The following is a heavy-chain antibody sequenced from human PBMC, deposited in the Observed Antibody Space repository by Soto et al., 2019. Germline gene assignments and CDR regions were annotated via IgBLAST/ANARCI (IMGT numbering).Heavy chain of an antibody. D-gene: IGHD1-20*01. Sequence: PVGSLRLSCAASGFTFSSYGMHWVRQAPGKGLEWVAVISYDGSNKYYADSVKGRFTISRDNSKNTLYLQMNSLRAEDTAVYYCAKSSPYNWNPTGWFDPWGQGTLVTVSS. CDR2: ISYDGSNK. J-gene: IGHJ5*02. CDR3: AKSSPYNWNPTGWFDP. V-gene: IGHV3-30*18. CDR1: GFTFSSYG.